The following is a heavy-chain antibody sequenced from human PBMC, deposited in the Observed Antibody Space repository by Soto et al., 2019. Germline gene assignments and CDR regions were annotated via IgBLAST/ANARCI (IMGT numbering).Heavy chain of an antibody. J-gene: IGHJ5*02. Sequence: GASVKVSCKASGYTFTGYYMHWVRQAPGQGLEWMGWINPNSGGTNYAQKFQGRVTMTRDTSISTAYMELSRPRSDDTAVYYCARGHADFWSGYYYLYNWFDPWGQGTLVTVSS. V-gene: IGHV1-2*02. D-gene: IGHD3-3*01. CDR2: INPNSGGT. CDR1: GYTFTGYY. CDR3: ARGHADFWSGYYYLYNWFDP.